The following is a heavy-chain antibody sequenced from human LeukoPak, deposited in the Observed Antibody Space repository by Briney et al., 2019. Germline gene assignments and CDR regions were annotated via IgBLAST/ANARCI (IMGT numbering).Heavy chain of an antibody. J-gene: IGHJ5*02. Sequence: GGSLRLSCAASGLTISDYWMTWVRQAPGKGLEWVANIKQDASERTYVGSVKGRFTISRDNAKNSIFLQMNSLRVEDMATYYCVRDGGTDWYDPWGQGTLVSVSS. V-gene: IGHV3-7*01. D-gene: IGHD3-16*01. CDR2: IKQDASER. CDR1: GLTISDYW. CDR3: VRDGGTDWYDP.